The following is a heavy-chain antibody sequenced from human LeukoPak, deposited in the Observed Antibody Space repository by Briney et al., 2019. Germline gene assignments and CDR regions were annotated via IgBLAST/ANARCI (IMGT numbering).Heavy chain of an antibody. CDR2: IKGDGSGK. D-gene: IGHD1/OR15-1a*01. CDR1: GFTFSGSW. V-gene: IGHV3-7*01. CDR3: TKNTHDY. J-gene: IGHJ4*02. Sequence: AGGSLRLSCAASGFTFSGSWMSWVRQAPGKGLEWVATIKGDGSGKFYVDSVKGRFATSRDDAKSSLFLQMDSLRSEDTAVYYRTKNTHDYWGQGTLVTVSS.